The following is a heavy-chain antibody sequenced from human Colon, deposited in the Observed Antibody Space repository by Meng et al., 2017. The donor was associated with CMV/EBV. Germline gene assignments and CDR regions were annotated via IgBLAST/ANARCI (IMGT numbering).Heavy chain of an antibody. CDR3: ARRNSSSWYRNNYHAMDV. CDR2: ISGSGGLI. V-gene: IGHV3-48*03. J-gene: IGHJ6*02. CDR1: TFNFNDYE. D-gene: IGHD6-13*01. Sequence: GESLKISCAASTFNFNDYEMNWVRQAPGRGLEWISYISGSGGLISYADSVRGRFIISRDNAKKSLYLQMNSLRAEDTAVYYCARRNSSSWYRNNYHAMDVWGQGTTVTVSS.